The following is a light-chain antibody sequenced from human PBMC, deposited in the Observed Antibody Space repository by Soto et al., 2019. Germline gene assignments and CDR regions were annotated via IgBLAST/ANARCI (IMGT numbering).Light chain of an antibody. V-gene: IGLV2-8*01. J-gene: IGLJ2*01. CDR2: DVS. CDR1: SSDVGGYNY. Sequence: QSALTQPPSASGSPGQSVTISCTGSSSDVGGYNYVSWYQQHPGKAPKLMIYDVSKRPSGVPDRFSGSKSGNTASLTVSGLQAEDEADYYCSSYAGSNIVVFGGVTKLTVL. CDR3: SSYAGSNIVV.